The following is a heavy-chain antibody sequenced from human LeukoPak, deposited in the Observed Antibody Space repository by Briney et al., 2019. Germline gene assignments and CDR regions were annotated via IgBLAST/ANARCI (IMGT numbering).Heavy chain of an antibody. CDR3: ARTMIVALFGYYYMDV. J-gene: IGHJ6*03. V-gene: IGHV1-18*01. Sequence: ASVKVSCKASGYTFTSYGISWVRQAPGQGLEWMGWIGAYNGNTNYAQKLQGRVTMTTDTSTSTAYMELRSLRSDDTAVYYCARTMIVALFGYYYMDVWGKGTTVTVSS. CDR2: IGAYNGNT. D-gene: IGHD3-22*01. CDR1: GYTFTSYG.